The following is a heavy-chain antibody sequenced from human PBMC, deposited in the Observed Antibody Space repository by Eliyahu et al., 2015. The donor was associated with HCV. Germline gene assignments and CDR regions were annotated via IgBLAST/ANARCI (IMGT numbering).Heavy chain of an antibody. D-gene: IGHD2-15*01. CDR3: AHRLMQEILVLGSDAFDI. V-gene: IGHV2-5*01. CDR2: IYYNGDK. Sequence: QITLXESGPTLVKPTQTLTLTCTFSGFSLSTTAVCVGWLRQSPGKAPEWLALIYYNGDKRYSPSLKSRLTITKDTSKNQVVLTMTDMDPVDTATYYCAHRLMQEILVLGSDAFDIWGQGTMVTVSS. J-gene: IGHJ3*02. CDR1: GFSLSTTAVC.